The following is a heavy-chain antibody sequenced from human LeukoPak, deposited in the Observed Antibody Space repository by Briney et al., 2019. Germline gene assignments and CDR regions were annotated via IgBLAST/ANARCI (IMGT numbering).Heavy chain of an antibody. Sequence: PSETLSLTWTVSGGSISSYYWSWIRQPPGKGPEWIGYIYYSGSTNYNPSLKSRVTISVDTSKNQFSLKLRSVTAADTAVYYCARHTAVNPTEPYLNWFDPWGQGTLVTVSS. CDR3: ARHTAVNPTEPYLNWFDP. V-gene: IGHV4-59*01. CDR2: IYYSGST. CDR1: GGSISSYY. J-gene: IGHJ5*02. D-gene: IGHD4-11*01.